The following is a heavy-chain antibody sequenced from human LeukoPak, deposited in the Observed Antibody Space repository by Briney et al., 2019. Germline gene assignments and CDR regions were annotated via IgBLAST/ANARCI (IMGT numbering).Heavy chain of an antibody. V-gene: IGHV4-39*01. J-gene: IGHJ4*02. CDR3: ARHPTSVSSPDH. Sequence: SETPSLTCTVSGGSISSSSYFWAWIRQPPGKGLEWIGSLYYSGTTYYNPSLKSRVTISGDTSKNQFSLKLSSVTAADTAVYYCARHPTSVSSPDHWGQGTLVTVSS. CDR1: GGSISSSSYF. CDR2: LYYSGTT.